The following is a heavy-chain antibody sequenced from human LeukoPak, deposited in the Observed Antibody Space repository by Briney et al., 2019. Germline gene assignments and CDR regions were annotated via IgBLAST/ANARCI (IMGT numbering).Heavy chain of an antibody. CDR2: INPNSGGT. D-gene: IGHD5-18*01. CDR1: GYTFTGYY. Sequence: EASVKVSCXASGYTFTGYYMHWVRQAPGQGLVWMGRINPNSGGTNYAQKFQGRVTMTRDTSISTAYMELSRLRSDDTAVYYCARGTDGYSYGQFDYWGQGTLVTVSS. CDR3: ARGTDGYSYGQFDY. V-gene: IGHV1-2*06. J-gene: IGHJ4*02.